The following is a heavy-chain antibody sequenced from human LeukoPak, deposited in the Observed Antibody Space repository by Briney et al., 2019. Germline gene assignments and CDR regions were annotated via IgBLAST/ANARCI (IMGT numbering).Heavy chain of an antibody. V-gene: IGHV3-9*01. J-gene: IGHJ5*02. Sequence: GRSLRLPCAASGFTFDDYAMHWVRQAPGKGLEWVSGISWNSGSIGYADSVKGRFTISRDNAKNSLYLQMNSLRAEDTALYYCAKGGISSSGFDPWGQGTLVTVSS. CDR3: AKGGISSSGFDP. CDR1: GFTFDDYA. CDR2: ISWNSGSI. D-gene: IGHD6-6*01.